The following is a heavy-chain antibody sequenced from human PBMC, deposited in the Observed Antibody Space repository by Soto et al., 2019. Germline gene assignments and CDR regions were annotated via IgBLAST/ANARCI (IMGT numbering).Heavy chain of an antibody. V-gene: IGHV4-59*08. CDR1: GGSISSYY. CDR2: IYYSGST. CDR3: ARGPLTTVTDFDY. Sequence: SETLSLTCTVSGGSISSYYWSWIRQPPGKGLEWIGYIYYSGSTNYNPSLKSRVTISVDTSKNQFSLKLSSVTAADTAVYYCARGPLTTVTDFDYWGQGTLVTVSS. D-gene: IGHD4-17*01. J-gene: IGHJ4*02.